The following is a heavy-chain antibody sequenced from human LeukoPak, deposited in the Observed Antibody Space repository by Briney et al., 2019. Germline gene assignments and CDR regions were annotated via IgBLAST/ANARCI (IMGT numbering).Heavy chain of an antibody. CDR1: GFTFGTYS. CDR2: ISSSGSHI. V-gene: IGHV3-21*01. D-gene: IGHD2-2*01. J-gene: IGHJ4*02. CDR3: AREHQRQYYFDY. Sequence: GGSLRLSCAASGFTFGTYSMHWVRQAPEKGLEWVSSISSSGSHIYYADSVKGRFTISRDNAKNSLYLQMNSLRAEDTAVYYCAREHQRQYYFDYWGQGTLVTVSS.